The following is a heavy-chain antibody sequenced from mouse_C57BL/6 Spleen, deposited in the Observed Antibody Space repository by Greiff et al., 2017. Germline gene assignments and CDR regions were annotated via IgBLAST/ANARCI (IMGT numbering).Heavy chain of an antibody. CDR3: ARTITTVVRAMDY. D-gene: IGHD1-1*01. CDR2: IDPSDSYT. CDR1: GYTFTSYW. J-gene: IGHJ4*01. V-gene: IGHV1-59*01. Sequence: VQLQQPGAELVRPGTSVKLSCKASGYTFTSYWMHWVKQRPGQGLEWIGVIDPSDSYTNYNQKFKGKATLTVGTSSSTAYMQLSSLTSEDSAVYYCARTITTVVRAMDYWGQGTSVTVSS.